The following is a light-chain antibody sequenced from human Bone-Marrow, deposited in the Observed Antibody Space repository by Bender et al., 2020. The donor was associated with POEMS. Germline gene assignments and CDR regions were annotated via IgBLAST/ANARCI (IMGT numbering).Light chain of an antibody. J-gene: IGLJ2*01. CDR2: EVS. CDR1: SSDVGSYNL. V-gene: IGLV2-23*02. CDR3: TSFSTDSVEVV. Sequence: QSALTQPRSVSGSPGQSVTISCTGTSSDVGSYNLVSWYQQYPGKAPKLMIYEVSKRPSGVSSRFSGSKSGNTASLTISGLQADDEANYYCTSFSTDSVEVVFGGGTRLTVL.